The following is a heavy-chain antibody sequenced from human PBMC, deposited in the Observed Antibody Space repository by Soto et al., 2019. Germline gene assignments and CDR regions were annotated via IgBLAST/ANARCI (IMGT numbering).Heavy chain of an antibody. Sequence: PSETLSLTCAVSGGSISSGGYSWSWIRQPPGKGLEWIGYIYHSGSTYYNPSLKSRVTISVDRSKNQFSLKLSSVTAADTAVYYCARDYGGYLFDYWGQGTLVTVSS. V-gene: IGHV4-30-2*01. CDR1: GGSISSGGYS. D-gene: IGHD4-17*01. CDR2: IYHSGST. CDR3: ARDYGGYLFDY. J-gene: IGHJ4*02.